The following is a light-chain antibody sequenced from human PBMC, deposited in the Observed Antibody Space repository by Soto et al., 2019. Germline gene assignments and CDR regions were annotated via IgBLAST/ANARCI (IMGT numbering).Light chain of an antibody. CDR3: SSYTSSSTFYV. V-gene: IGLV2-14*01. CDR1: SSDVGGYNY. Sequence: QSALTQPASVSGSPGQSITIFCTGTSSDVGGYNYVPWYQQHPGKAPKLMIYDVSNRPSGVSNRFSGSKSGNTASLTISGLQAEDEADYYCSSYTSSSTFYVFGTGTKVTVL. J-gene: IGLJ1*01. CDR2: DVS.